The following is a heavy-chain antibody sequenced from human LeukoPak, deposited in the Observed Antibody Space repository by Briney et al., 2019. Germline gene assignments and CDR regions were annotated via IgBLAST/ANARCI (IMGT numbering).Heavy chain of an antibody. CDR2: ISGTGDNT. D-gene: IGHD3-16*01. CDR1: GFTFSGFA. J-gene: IGHJ4*02. CDR3: TRNWGQDY. V-gene: IGHV3-23*01. Sequence: GGSLRLSCAASGFTFSGFAMSWVRRTPGKGLEWVSGISGTGDNTLYADSVKGRFTISRDNAKNTLYLQMRSLRAEDTAVYYCTRNWGQDYWGQGTLVTVSS.